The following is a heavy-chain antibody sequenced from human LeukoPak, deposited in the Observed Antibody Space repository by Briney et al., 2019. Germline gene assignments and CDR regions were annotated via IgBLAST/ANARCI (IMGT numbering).Heavy chain of an antibody. V-gene: IGHV3-23*01. CDR2: IRGSGGST. J-gene: IGHJ4*02. Sequence: PGGSLRLSCAASGFTFSSYAMSWVRQAPGKGLEWVSTIRGSGGSTYYADSVKGRFTISRDNSKTTLYLQMNSLRAADTAVYYCAKDVYDSGSYGYFHFWGQGTLVTVSS. CDR3: AKDVYDSGSYGYFHF. D-gene: IGHD3-10*01. CDR1: GFTFSSYA.